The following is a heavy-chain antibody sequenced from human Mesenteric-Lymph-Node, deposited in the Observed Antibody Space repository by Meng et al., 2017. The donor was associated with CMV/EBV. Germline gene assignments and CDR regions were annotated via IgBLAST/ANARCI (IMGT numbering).Heavy chain of an antibody. V-gene: IGHV4-59*01. CDR3: ARDFGSSWPNLDC. CDR1: GGSISSYY. CDR2: IYYSGST. D-gene: IGHD6-13*01. Sequence: TCTVSGGSISSYYWSWIRQSPGKGLEWIGNIYYSGSTNYNPSLKSRVTISVDTSKKQFSLNLTSVTAADTAVYYCARDFGSSWPNLDCWGQGTLVTVSS. J-gene: IGHJ4*02.